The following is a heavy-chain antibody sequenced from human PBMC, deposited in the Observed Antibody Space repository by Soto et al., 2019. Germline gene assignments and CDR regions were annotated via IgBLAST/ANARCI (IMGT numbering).Heavy chain of an antibody. CDR1: GYTFTSYD. J-gene: IGHJ6*02. Sequence: ASVKVSCKASGYTFTSYDINWVRQATGQGLEWMGWMNPNSGNTGYAQKFQGRVTMTRNTSISTAYMELSSLRSEDTAVYYCARDLPRFLEWSKGYYYGMDVWGQGTTVTVSS. V-gene: IGHV1-8*01. CDR3: ARDLPRFLEWSKGYYYGMDV. D-gene: IGHD3-3*01. CDR2: MNPNSGNT.